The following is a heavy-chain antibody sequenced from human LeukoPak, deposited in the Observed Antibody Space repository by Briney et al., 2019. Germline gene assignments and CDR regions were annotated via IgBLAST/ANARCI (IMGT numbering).Heavy chain of an antibody. CDR3: ARDWYYGSGSYRPFDY. D-gene: IGHD3-10*01. V-gene: IGHV1-18*01. J-gene: IGHJ4*02. CDR1: GYTFTSYG. CDR2: ISAYNGNT. Sequence: ASVKVSCKASGYTFTSYGISWVRQAPGQGLEWMGWISAYNGNTNYAQKLQGRVTMTTDTSTSTAYMELRSLRSDDTAVYYCARDWYYGSGSYRPFDYRGQGTLVTVSS.